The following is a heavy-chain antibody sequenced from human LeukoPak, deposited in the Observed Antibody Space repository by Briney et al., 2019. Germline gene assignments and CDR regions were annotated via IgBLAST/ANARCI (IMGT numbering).Heavy chain of an antibody. J-gene: IGHJ4*02. V-gene: IGHV3-23*01. CDR2: ISGSGGST. CDR3: AKQDYGDSGPGGY. CDR1: GFTFSSYG. Sequence: PGGSLRLSCAASGFTFSSYGMSWVRQAPGKGLEWVSAISGSGGSTYYADSEKGRFTISRDNSKNTLYLQMNSLRAEDTAVYYCAKQDYGDSGPGGYWGQGTLVTVSS. D-gene: IGHD4-17*01.